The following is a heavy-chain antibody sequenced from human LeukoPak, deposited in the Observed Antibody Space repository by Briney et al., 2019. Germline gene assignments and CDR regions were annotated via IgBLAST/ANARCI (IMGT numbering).Heavy chain of an antibody. V-gene: IGHV4-59*01. CDR3: ARISAAGGGSWYFDL. D-gene: IGHD6-13*01. CDR1: GGSISSYY. CDR2: VSHSGST. J-gene: IGHJ2*01. Sequence: PSETLSLTCTVSGGSISSYYWSWIRRPPGKGLEWIGYVSHSGSTNYNPSLQSRVTISIDTSTSQFSLKLSSVTAADTAVYHCARISAAGGGSWYFDLWGRGTLVTVSS.